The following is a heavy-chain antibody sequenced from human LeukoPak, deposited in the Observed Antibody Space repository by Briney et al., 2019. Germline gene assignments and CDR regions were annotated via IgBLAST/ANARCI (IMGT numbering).Heavy chain of an antibody. D-gene: IGHD3-22*01. J-gene: IGHJ3*02. CDR2: IYSGGST. V-gene: IGHV3-66*01. CDR1: GFTVSSNY. Sequence: GGSLRLSCAASGFTVSSNYMSWVRQAPGKGLEWVSVIYSGGSTYYADSVKGKFTISRDNFKNTLYLQMNSLRAEDTAVYYCASKQLRLFGAFDIWGQGTMVTVSS. CDR3: ASKQLRLFGAFDI.